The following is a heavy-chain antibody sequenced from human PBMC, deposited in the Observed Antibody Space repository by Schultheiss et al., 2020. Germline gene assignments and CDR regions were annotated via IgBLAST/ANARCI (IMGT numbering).Heavy chain of an antibody. V-gene: IGHV3-30-3*01. J-gene: IGHJ6*02. D-gene: IGHD6-13*01. CDR3: AKVIAAAGGMDV. CDR2: ISYDGSNK. Sequence: GESLKISCAASGFTFSSYAMHWVRQAPGKGLEWVAVISYDGSNKYYADSVKGRFTISRDNSKNTLYLQMNSLRAEDTAVYYCAKVIAAAGGMDVWGQGTTVT. CDR1: GFTFSSYA.